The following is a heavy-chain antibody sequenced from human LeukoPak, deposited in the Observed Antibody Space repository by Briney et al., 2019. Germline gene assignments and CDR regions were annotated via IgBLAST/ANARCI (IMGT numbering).Heavy chain of an antibody. Sequence: QSGGSLRLSCAASGFTFSSYAMSWVRQAPGKGLQWVSYINDESSDIHYAGSVRGRFTISRDDARQTLYLQLSSLRVEDTAVYYCARDTFQPGLIDSWGQGTLVTVSS. V-gene: IGHV3-48*04. CDR1: GFTFSSYA. D-gene: IGHD2-2*01. CDR3: ARDTFQPGLIDS. CDR2: INDESSDI. J-gene: IGHJ4*02.